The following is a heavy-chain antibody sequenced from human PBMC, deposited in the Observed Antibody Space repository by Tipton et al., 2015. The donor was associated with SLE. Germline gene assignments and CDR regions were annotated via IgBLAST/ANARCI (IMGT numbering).Heavy chain of an antibody. Sequence: SLRLSCAASGFTFSSYSMNWVRQAPGKGLEWVSYISYSSSTIHYADSVKGRFTISRDNAKNSLYLQMNSLRAEDTAVFYCARDLHSSSWPYYFDYWGQGTLVTVSS. CDR1: GFTFSSYS. CDR3: ARDLHSSSWPYYFDY. J-gene: IGHJ4*02. CDR2: ISYSSSTI. D-gene: IGHD6-13*01. V-gene: IGHV3-48*01.